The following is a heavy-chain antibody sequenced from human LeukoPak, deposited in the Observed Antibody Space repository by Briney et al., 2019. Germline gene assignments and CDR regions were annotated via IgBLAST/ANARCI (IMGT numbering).Heavy chain of an antibody. CDR1: GFTFSNTW. J-gene: IGHJ4*02. D-gene: IGHD3-22*01. CDR3: ARDYGSVYDSSGYYSDY. V-gene: IGHV3-53*01. Sequence: GGSLRLSCAASGFTFSNTWMSWVRQAPGKGLEWVSVIYSGGSTYYADSVKGRFTISRDNSKNTLYLQMNSLRAEDTAVYYCARDYGSVYDSSGYYSDYWGQGTLVTVSS. CDR2: IYSGGST.